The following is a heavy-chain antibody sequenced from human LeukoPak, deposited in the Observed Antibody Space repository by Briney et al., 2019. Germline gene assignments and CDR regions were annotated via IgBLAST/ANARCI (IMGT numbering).Heavy chain of an antibody. CDR1: GYTFTGYY. D-gene: IGHD2-2*01. CDR2: INPNSGGT. Sequence: ASVKVSRKASGYTFTGYYMHWVRQAPGQGLEWMGWINPNSGGTNYAQKFQGRVTMTRDTSISTAYMELSRLRSDDTAVYYCARMAVVVPAAIRWFDPWGQGTLVTVSS. J-gene: IGHJ5*02. CDR3: ARMAVVVPAAIRWFDP. V-gene: IGHV1-2*02.